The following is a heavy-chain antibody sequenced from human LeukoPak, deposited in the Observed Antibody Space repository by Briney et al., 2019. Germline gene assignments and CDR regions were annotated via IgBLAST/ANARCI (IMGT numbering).Heavy chain of an antibody. Sequence: GGPLRFSCAASGFTFTTFGIHWVRQAPGKGLEWVAAISPDGNIEYYTDSVKGRFTISRDNSKNMIYLQMNSLRGEDSAVYYCAKINNDDDYWGQGTLVTVSS. CDR3: AKINNDDDY. D-gene: IGHD1/OR15-1a*01. V-gene: IGHV3-30*18. CDR2: ISPDGNIE. J-gene: IGHJ4*02. CDR1: GFTFTTFG.